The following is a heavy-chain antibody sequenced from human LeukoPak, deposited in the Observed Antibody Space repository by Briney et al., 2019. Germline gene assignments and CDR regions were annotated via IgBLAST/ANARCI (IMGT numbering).Heavy chain of an antibody. V-gene: IGHV4-34*01. J-gene: IGHJ6*04. CDR1: GGSFRGCY. CDR2: INHSGST. D-gene: IGHD2-2*01. CDR3: ARGLIVVVPAASYYYYGMDV. Sequence: PSETLSLTCTVYGGSFRGCYWCWIRHPPGKGLEWLGEINHSGSTNYNRSLKGRVTISVDTSKNQFSLKLSSVPAADTAVYYCARGLIVVVPAASYYYYGMDVWGKGTTVTVSS.